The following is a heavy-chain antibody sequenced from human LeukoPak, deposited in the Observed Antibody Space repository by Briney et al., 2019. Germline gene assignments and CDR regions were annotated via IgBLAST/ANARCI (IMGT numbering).Heavy chain of an antibody. CDR3: ARYLRTPGDYYMDV. Sequence: PSETLSLTCTVSGVSISSRSDYWSWIRQPPGKGLEWIGYIHYSGSTNYNPSLKSRVTMSVDTSKNQFSLELNSVTAADMAVYYCARYLRTPGDYYMDVWGKGTTVIVSS. J-gene: IGHJ6*03. V-gene: IGHV4-61*01. CDR1: GVSISSRSDY. CDR2: IHYSGST.